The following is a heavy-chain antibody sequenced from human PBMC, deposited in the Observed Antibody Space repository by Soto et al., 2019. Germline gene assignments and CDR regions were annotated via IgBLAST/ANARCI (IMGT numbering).Heavy chain of an antibody. D-gene: IGHD3-10*01. J-gene: IGHJ4*02. CDR1: GGSISSYY. CDR3: ASMGYHYCSGGYPLDY. Sequence: QVQLQESGPGLVKPSETLSLTCTVSGGSISSYYWTWIRQPPGKGLEWIGFMYNSGSTHYNPSLKSRVTISLDTSKNQFSLNLRCVTAADTAVYYWASMGYHYCSGGYPLDYWGLGTLVTVSS. CDR2: MYNSGST. V-gene: IGHV4-59*08.